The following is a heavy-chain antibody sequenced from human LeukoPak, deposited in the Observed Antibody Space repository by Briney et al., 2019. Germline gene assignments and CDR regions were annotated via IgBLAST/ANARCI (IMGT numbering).Heavy chain of an antibody. CDR2: ISGSGGST. CDR1: GFTFSSYA. Sequence: TGGSLRLSCAASGFTFSSYAMSWVRQAPGKGLEWVSAISGSGGSTYYADSVKGRFTISRDNSKNTLYLQMNSLRAEDTAVYYCAKVSLLWFGEPPKVWGQGTLVTVSS. CDR3: AKVSLLWFGEPPKV. V-gene: IGHV3-23*01. D-gene: IGHD3-10*01. J-gene: IGHJ4*02.